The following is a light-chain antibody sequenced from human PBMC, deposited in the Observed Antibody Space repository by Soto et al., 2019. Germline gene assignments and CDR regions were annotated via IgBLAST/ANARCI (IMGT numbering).Light chain of an antibody. V-gene: IGLV7-46*01. CDR1: TGAVTSGHY. J-gene: IGLJ2*01. Sequence: QSAVTQEPSLTVSPGGTVTLTCGSSTGAVTSGHYPYWFQQKPGQAPRTLIYDTSNKHSWTPARFSGSLLGGKAALTLSGAQPEDEAEYYCLLSYSGADVVFGGGTQLTVL. CDR3: LLSYSGADVV. CDR2: DTS.